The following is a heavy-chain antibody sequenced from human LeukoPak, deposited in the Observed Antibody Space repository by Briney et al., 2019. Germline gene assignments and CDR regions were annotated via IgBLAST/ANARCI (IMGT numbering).Heavy chain of an antibody. Sequence: ASVKVSCKASGYTFTGYYMHWVRQAPGQGLEWMGWINPNSGGTNYAQKFQGWVTMTRDTSISTAYMELSRLRSDDTAVYYCARSEPYYYYYGMDVWSQGTTVTVSS. V-gene: IGHV1-2*04. J-gene: IGHJ6*02. CDR3: ARSEPYYYYYGMDV. CDR1: GYTFTGYY. CDR2: INPNSGGT.